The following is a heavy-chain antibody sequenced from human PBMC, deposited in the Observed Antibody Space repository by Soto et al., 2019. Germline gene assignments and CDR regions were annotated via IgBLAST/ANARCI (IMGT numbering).Heavy chain of an antibody. CDR3: ASRAWELPQTDY. J-gene: IGHJ4*02. Sequence: QVQLVQSGAEVKKPGSSVKVSCKASGGTFSSYTISWVRQAPGQGLEWMGRIIPILGIANYAQKFKGRVTITADKSTSTAYMELSSLRSEDTAVYYCASRAWELPQTDYWGQGTLVTVSS. CDR1: GGTFSSYT. D-gene: IGHD1-26*01. CDR2: IIPILGIA. V-gene: IGHV1-69*02.